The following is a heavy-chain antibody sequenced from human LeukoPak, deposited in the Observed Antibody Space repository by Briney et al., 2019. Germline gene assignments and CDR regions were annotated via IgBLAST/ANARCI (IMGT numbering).Heavy chain of an antibody. J-gene: IGHJ4*02. Sequence: SETLSLTCTVSGYSISSGYYWGWIRQPPGKGLEWIGSIYHSGSTYNNPSLKSRVTISIDTSKNQFSLKLSSVTAADTAVYYCARDIEVHYDSSGYYRNWGQGTLVTVSS. D-gene: IGHD3-22*01. CDR3: ARDIEVHYDSSGYYRN. V-gene: IGHV4-38-2*02. CDR1: GYSISSGYY. CDR2: IYHSGST.